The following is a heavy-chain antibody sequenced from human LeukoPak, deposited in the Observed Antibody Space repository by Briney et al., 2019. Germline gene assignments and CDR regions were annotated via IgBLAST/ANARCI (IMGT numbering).Heavy chain of an antibody. CDR2: ISGSGGST. Sequence: PGGSLRLSCAASGFTFSSYGMSWVRQAPGKGLKWVSAISGSGGSTYYADSVKGRITISRDNSKNTLYLQMNSLRAEDTAVYYCAKDFGLQRLTYYFDYWGQGTLVTVSS. V-gene: IGHV3-23*01. CDR3: AKDFGLQRLTYYFDY. D-gene: IGHD3/OR15-3a*01. J-gene: IGHJ4*02. CDR1: GFTFSSYG.